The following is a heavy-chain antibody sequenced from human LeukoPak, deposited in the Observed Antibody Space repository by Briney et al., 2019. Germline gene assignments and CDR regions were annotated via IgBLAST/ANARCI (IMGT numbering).Heavy chain of an antibody. D-gene: IGHD3-3*01. CDR1: GGTFSSYA. Sequence: GASVKVSCKASGGTFSSYAISWVRQAPGQGLEWMGGIIPIFGTANYAQKFQGRVTITADESTSTAYMELSSLRSEDTAVYYCARVTIFGVTKQFDYWGQGTLVTVSS. J-gene: IGHJ4*02. CDR2: IIPIFGTA. CDR3: ARVTIFGVTKQFDY. V-gene: IGHV1-69*13.